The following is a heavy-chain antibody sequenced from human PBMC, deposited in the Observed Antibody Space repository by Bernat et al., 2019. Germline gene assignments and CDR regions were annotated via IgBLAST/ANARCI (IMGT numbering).Heavy chain of an antibody. D-gene: IGHD5-12*01. V-gene: IGHV3-30-3*01. CDR1: GFTFSSYA. J-gene: IGHJ3*02. CDR2: IPYDGSNK. CDR3: ARDRRQWVPPYDAFDI. Sequence: QVQLVESGGGVVQPGRSLRLSCAASGFTFSSYAMHWVRQAPGKGLEWVAVIPYDGSNKYYADSVKGRFTISRDNSKNTLYLQMNSLRTEDTAVYNCARDRRQWVPPYDAFDIWGQGTMVTVSS.